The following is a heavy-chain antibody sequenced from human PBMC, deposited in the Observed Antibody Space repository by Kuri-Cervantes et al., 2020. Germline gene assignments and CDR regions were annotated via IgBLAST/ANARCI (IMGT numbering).Heavy chain of an antibody. CDR3: ARRTTVTVTATPRSYWYFDL. Sequence: GGSLRLSCAASGFTFDDYGMSWVRQAPGKGLEWVSGINWNGGSTGYADSVKGRFTISRDNAKNSLYLQMNSLRAEDTALYHCARRTTVTVTATPRSYWYFDLWGRGTLVTVSS. J-gene: IGHJ2*01. D-gene: IGHD4-17*01. CDR2: INWNGGST. CDR1: GFTFDDYG. V-gene: IGHV3-20*01.